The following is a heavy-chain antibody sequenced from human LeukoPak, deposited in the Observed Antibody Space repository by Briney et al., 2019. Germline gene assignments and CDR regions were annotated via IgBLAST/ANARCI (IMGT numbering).Heavy chain of an antibody. Sequence: GGSLRLSCVASGFTFTSYGMSWVRQAPGKGLEWVSSISLTGGNTYYAHSVKGRFTISRDNAENSLFLQMNSLGAEDTAVYYCAPFSAVTHYYFDYWGQGTLVTVSS. CDR2: ISLTGGNT. V-gene: IGHV3-23*01. CDR1: GFTFTSYG. J-gene: IGHJ4*02. D-gene: IGHD6-13*01. CDR3: APFSAVTHYYFDY.